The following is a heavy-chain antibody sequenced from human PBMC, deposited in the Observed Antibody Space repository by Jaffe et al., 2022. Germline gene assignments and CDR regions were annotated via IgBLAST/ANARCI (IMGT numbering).Heavy chain of an antibody. CDR2: IPFDGSHQ. Sequence: QGQLMQSGGRMVQPGGSLRVSCEASGFSFDDYGMHWVRQAPGKGLEWVAFIPFDGSHQFYADSVKGRFTISRDSSNNTLYLQMNSLRDEDTALYFCAKDPVKTAMTPMYYFDNWGQGTPVTVSS. CDR1: GFSFDDYG. CDR3: AKDPVKTAMTPMYYFDN. D-gene: IGHD5-18*01. J-gene: IGHJ4*02. V-gene: IGHV3-30*02.